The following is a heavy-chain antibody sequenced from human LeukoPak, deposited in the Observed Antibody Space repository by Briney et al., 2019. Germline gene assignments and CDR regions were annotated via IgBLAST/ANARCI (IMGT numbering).Heavy chain of an antibody. CDR1: GFTFSNYA. D-gene: IGHD3/OR15-3a*01. CDR3: AKDTGDYDYWSGYYYFDY. Sequence: PGGSLRLSCAVSGFTFSNYAMSWVRQAPGKGPEWVSAISGSGGSAHYADSVKGRFTISRDNSKNTLYMQMNSPRAEDTAVYYCAKDTGDYDYWSGYYYFDYWGQGTLVTVSS. CDR2: ISGSGGSA. V-gene: IGHV3-23*01. J-gene: IGHJ4*02.